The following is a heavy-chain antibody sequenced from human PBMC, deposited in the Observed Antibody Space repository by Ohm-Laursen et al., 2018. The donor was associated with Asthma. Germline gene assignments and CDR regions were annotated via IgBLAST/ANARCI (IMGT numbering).Heavy chain of an antibody. D-gene: IGHD3-22*01. CDR3: ARGAFYYESTGYYFFDH. CDR1: GDSINSGNNY. CDR2: IYYSGLT. J-gene: IGHJ4*02. V-gene: IGHV4-31*03. Sequence: TLSLTCTVSGDSINSGNNYWSWIRQHPGKGLEWIGYIYYSGLTYSNPSLRSRVIISVDTSKYQFSLNLTSVTAPDTAVYYCARGAFYYESTGYYFFDHWGQGALVTVSS.